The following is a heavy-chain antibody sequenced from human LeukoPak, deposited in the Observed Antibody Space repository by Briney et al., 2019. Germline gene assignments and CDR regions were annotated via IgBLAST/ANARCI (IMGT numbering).Heavy chain of an antibody. Sequence: GSSVTVSCKASGGTFSSYAISWVRQAPGQGLEWMGGIIPIFGTANYAQKFQGRVTITADESTSTAYMELSSLRSEDTAVYYCARDAGGYWYFDLWGRGTLVTVSS. J-gene: IGHJ2*01. CDR3: ARDAGGYWYFDL. CDR2: IIPIFGTA. V-gene: IGHV1-69*01. D-gene: IGHD3-16*01. CDR1: GGTFSSYA.